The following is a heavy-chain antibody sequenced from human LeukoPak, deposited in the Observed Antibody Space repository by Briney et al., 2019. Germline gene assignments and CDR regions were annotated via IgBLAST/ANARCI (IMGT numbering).Heavy chain of an antibody. J-gene: IGHJ4*02. CDR3: ARTLWFGELLYDFDY. CDR2: INTNTGNP. V-gene: IGHV7-4-1*02. CDR1: GYTFTSYA. D-gene: IGHD3-10*01. Sequence: ASVKVSCKASGYTFTSYAMNWVRQAPGQGLEWMGWINTNTGNPTYAQGFTGRFVFSLDPSVSTAYLQISSLKAEDTAVYYCARTLWFGELLYDFDYWGQGTLVTVSS.